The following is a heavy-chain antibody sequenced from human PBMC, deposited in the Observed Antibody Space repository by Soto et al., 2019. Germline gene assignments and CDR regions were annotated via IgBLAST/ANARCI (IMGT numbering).Heavy chain of an antibody. CDR3: VRDPAGDKGMVFDY. Sequence: EVQLLESGGGLVQPGGSLRLSCAASGFIFSNYAMGWVRLAPGKGLEWVSVISSRGSTTYYADSVKGRFAISRDNSKKTLFPQMNSLRAEDTAVYLCVRDPAGDKGMVFDYWGQGTLVTVPS. CDR1: GFIFSNYA. CDR2: ISSRGSTT. D-gene: IGHD2-8*01. J-gene: IGHJ4*02. V-gene: IGHV3-23*01.